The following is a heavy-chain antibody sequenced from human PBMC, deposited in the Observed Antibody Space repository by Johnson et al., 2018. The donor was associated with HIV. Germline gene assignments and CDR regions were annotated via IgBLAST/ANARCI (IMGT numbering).Heavy chain of an antibody. CDR2: INSDGSST. CDR1: GFTFSSYA. J-gene: IGHJ3*02. Sequence: VQLVESGGGVVQPGRSLRLSCAASGFTFSSYAMHWVRQAPGKGLVWVSRINSDGSSTSYADSVKGRFTISRDNAKNSLYLHMNSLRAEDTALYYCARTRHYYEAFDIWGQGTMVTVSS. V-gene: IGHV3-74*02. CDR3: ARTRHYYEAFDI. D-gene: IGHD3-10*01.